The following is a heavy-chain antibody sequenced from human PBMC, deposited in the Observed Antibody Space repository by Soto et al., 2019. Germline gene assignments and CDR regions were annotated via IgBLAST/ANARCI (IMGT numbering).Heavy chain of an antibody. CDR2: VHYSGNT. J-gene: IGHJ5*02. V-gene: IGHV4-38-2*02. D-gene: IGHD2-15*01. CDR1: GYCISSGYH. CDR3: ARQDRVVAEGRWFDP. Sequence: XASLSLTCTVCGYCISSGYHWSWIRQPPGKGLEWLGSVHYSGNTYYNPSLKRRLTIAVDKSKNQFSLNLSSVTAADTAVYHCARQDRVVAEGRWFDPWAQGTLVTVSS.